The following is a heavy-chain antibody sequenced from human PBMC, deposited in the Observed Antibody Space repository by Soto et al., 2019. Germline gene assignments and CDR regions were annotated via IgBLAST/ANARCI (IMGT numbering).Heavy chain of an antibody. Sequence: GASVKVSCKASGYIFSNYYIHWVRQAPGQGLEWMGIINPSGSSTRYAQNFQGRVTMTRDTSSNAVYMELSSLRFEDTAVYYCARDVGDSGSHWFDSWGQGSLVTV. V-gene: IGHV1-46*01. CDR2: INPSGSST. D-gene: IGHD1-26*01. CDR3: ARDVGDSGSHWFDS. CDR1: GYIFSNYY. J-gene: IGHJ5*01.